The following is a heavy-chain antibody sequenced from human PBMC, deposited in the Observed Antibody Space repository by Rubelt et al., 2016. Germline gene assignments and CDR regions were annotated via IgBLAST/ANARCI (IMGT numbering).Heavy chain of an antibody. CDR3: ATAPRGKAYFDF. CDR2: IHTSGST. J-gene: IGHJ2*01. CDR1: GASMNSHY. Sequence: VQLQESGPGLVKPSETLSLTCTVSGASMNSHYWNWIRQPAGKGLEWIGRIHTSGSTNYNPSFKSRVTMSVDTSKSQFSLKLSSVTAADTAVYYCATAPRGKAYFDFWARG. D-gene: IGHD3-10*01. V-gene: IGHV4-4*07.